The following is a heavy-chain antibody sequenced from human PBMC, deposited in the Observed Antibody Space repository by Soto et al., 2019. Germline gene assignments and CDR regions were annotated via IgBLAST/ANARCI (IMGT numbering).Heavy chain of an antibody. J-gene: IGHJ4*02. CDR2: ISGNSNTI. V-gene: IGHV3-48*01. CDR1: GFTFSRNS. CDR3: ARDPSMTGTIDY. D-gene: IGHD1-1*01. Sequence: EVQLVESGGGLVQPGGSLRLSCAASGFTFSRNSMNWVRQAPGKGLEWVSYISGNSNTIYYADSVKGRFTISRDNAKNSLYLQMTSLKAEDTAVYYCARDPSMTGTIDYWGQGTLVTVSS.